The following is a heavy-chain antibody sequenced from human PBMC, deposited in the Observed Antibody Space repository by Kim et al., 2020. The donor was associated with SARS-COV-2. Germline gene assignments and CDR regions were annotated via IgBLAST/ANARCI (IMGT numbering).Heavy chain of an antibody. CDR1: GFTFSAYG. CDR3: AKDYDFWSGRPRSPDY. CDR2: ISYDGSNK. J-gene: IGHJ4*02. D-gene: IGHD3-3*01. V-gene: IGHV3-30*18. Sequence: GGSLRLSCAASGFTFSAYGMHWVRQAPGKGLEWVAVISYDGSNKYYVDSVKGRFTISRDNSKNTLFLQMNSLRAEDTAVYYCAKDYDFWSGRPRSPDYWGQGTLVTVSS.